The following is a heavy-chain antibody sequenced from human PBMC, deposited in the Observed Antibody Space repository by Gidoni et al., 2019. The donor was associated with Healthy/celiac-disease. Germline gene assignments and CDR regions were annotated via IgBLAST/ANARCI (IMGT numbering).Heavy chain of an antibody. J-gene: IGHJ3*02. Sequence: QVQLVESGGGVVQPGRSLRLSCAASGFTFSSYAMHWVRQAPGKGLEWVAVISYDGSNKYYADSVKGRFTISRDNSKNTLYLQMNSLRAEDTAVYYCARGDGSLAFDIWGQGTMVTVSS. D-gene: IGHD5-12*01. CDR2: ISYDGSNK. CDR3: ARGDGSLAFDI. CDR1: GFTFSSYA. V-gene: IGHV3-30-3*01.